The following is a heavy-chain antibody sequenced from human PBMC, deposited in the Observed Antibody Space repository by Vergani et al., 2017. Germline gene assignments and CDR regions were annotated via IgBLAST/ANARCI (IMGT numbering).Heavy chain of an antibody. CDR2: INHSGST. CDR1: GGSFSGYY. D-gene: IGHD2-21*01. Sequence: QVQLQQWGVGLLKPSETLSLTCAVYGGSFSGYYWSWIRQPPGKGLEWIGEINHSGSTNYNPSLKSRVTISVDASKKQFSLKLTSVTAADTAVYYCARDGGEYDKDALDVWGQGTKVTVTS. J-gene: IGHJ3*01. V-gene: IGHV4-34*01. CDR3: ARDGGEYDKDALDV.